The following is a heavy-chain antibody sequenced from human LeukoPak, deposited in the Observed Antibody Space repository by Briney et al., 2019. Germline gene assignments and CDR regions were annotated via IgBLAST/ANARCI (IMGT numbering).Heavy chain of an antibody. J-gene: IGHJ4*02. CDR1: GFTFSSYG. D-gene: IGHD5-18*01. CDR2: IWYDGSNK. V-gene: IGHV3-33*01. CDR3: ARDSGYTSAHPDY. Sequence: GGSLRLSCAASGFTFSSYGMHWVRQAPGKGLEWVAVIWYDGSNKYYADSVKGRFTISRDNSKNTLYLQMNSLRAEDTAVYYCARDSGYTSAHPDYWGQGTLATVSS.